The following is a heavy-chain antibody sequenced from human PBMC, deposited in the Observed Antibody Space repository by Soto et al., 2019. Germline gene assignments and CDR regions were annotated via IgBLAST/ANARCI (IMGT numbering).Heavy chain of an antibody. J-gene: IGHJ4*02. CDR2: IYYSVST. Sequence: QVQLQESGPGLVKPSQTLSLTCTVSGGSISSGGYYWSWIRQHPGKGLEWIGYIYYSVSTYYNPSLKSRVTISVDTSKNQFSLKLSSVTAADTAVYYCARDPLGYCSSTSCAGWGQGTLVTVSS. CDR1: GGSISSGGYY. V-gene: IGHV4-31*03. D-gene: IGHD2-2*01. CDR3: ARDPLGYCSSTSCAG.